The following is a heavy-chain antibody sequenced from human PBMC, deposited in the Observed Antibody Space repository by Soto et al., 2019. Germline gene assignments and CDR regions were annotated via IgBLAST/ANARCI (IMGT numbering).Heavy chain of an antibody. CDR2: VYYSGST. CDR3: GSHPGVTY. V-gene: IGHV4-59*01. J-gene: IGHJ4*02. Sequence: SETLSLTCTVSGASINDYYWSWIRQPPGKGLEWIGFVYYSGSTTYNPSLKSRVTISVDTSKNQFSLKLNSVTAADTAVYYFGSHPGVTYWGPGTLVTVSS. CDR1: GASINDYY. D-gene: IGHD3-10*01.